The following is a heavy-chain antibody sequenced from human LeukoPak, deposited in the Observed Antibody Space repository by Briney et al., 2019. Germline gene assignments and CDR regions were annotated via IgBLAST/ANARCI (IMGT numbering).Heavy chain of an antibody. D-gene: IGHD3-22*01. CDR2: IYYSGST. J-gene: IGHJ5*02. V-gene: IGHV4-39*01. CDR1: GGSISSSVYY. Sequence: SETLSLTCTVSGGSISSSVYYWGWIRQPPGKGLEWIASIYYSGSTYYNPSLKSRVTISVDTSKNQFSLKLSSVTAADTAVYYCARHPWYYYDSSGYYYSFNWFDPWGQGTLVTVSS. CDR3: ARHPWYYYDSSGYYYSFNWFDP.